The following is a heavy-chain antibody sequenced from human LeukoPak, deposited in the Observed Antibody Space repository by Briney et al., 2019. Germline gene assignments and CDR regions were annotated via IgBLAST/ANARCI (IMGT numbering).Heavy chain of an antibody. D-gene: IGHD3-22*01. V-gene: IGHV1-2*06. Sequence: ASVKVSCKASGYTFTGYYMHWVRQAPGQGLEWMGRINPNSGGTNYAQKFQGRVTMTRNTSIRTAYMELSRLRSDDTAVEYCAREGGRPGRNYYDSSGYTPDYWGQGTLVTVSS. CDR3: AREGGRPGRNYYDSSGYTPDY. J-gene: IGHJ4*02. CDR1: GYTFTGYY. CDR2: INPNSGGT.